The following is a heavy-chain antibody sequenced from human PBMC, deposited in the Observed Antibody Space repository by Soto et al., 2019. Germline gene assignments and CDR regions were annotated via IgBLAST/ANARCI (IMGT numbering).Heavy chain of an antibody. V-gene: IGHV4-39*01. CDR1: GCSISSSSYY. Sequence: XETLSLTCTVAGCSISSSSYYWGWIRQPPGKGLEWIGSIYYSGSTYYNPSLKSRVTISVDTSKNQFSLKLSSVTAADTAVYYCARHLKIGMAPCWFDHWGQGTLVTVSS. CDR2: IYYSGST. CDR3: ARHLKIGMAPCWFDH. D-gene: IGHD1-26*01. J-gene: IGHJ5*02.